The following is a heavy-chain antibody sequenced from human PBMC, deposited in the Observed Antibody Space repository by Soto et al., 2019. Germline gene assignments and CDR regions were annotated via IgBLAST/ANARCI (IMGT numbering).Heavy chain of an antibody. CDR1: GYTFTNNW. CDR2: IDPSGSYL. CDR3: ARHRGFGSRSYIDH. Sequence: GESLKISCKVSGYTFTNNWISWARQMPGKGLEWMGRIDPSGSYLNYSPSFQGHVTISAGKSTNTAYLHFSGLKASDTAVYYCARHRGFGSRSYIDHWGQGTLVTVSS. D-gene: IGHD3-10*01. V-gene: IGHV5-10-1*01. J-gene: IGHJ5*02.